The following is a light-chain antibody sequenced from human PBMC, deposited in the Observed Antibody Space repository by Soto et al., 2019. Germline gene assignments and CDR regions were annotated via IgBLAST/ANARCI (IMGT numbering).Light chain of an antibody. CDR1: QSISSW. V-gene: IGKV1-5*01. J-gene: IGKJ1*01. CDR2: DAS. Sequence: DIQMTQSPSTLSASVGDRVTITCRASQSISSWLAWYQQKPGKAPKLLIYDASSLESGVPSRFSGSGSGTEFSLTSSSLQPDDFATAYCQQERTVGQGTKVDSK. CDR3: QQERT.